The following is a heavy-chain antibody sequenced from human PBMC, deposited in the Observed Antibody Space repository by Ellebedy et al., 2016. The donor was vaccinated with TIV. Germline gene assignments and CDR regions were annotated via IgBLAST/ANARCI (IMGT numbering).Heavy chain of an antibody. D-gene: IGHD2-2*01. V-gene: IGHV3-7*03. CDR3: ARAGGRHSTGSGFY. Sequence: GESLKISCAASGFTFSGYWMSWVRQAPGKGLEWVANIKEDGSEAYYVDSVKGRFTISRDNAKHSLSLQMSTLSAEDTAVFYCARAGGRHSTGSGFYWGQGTRVTVST. J-gene: IGHJ4*02. CDR1: GFTFSGYW. CDR2: IKEDGSEA.